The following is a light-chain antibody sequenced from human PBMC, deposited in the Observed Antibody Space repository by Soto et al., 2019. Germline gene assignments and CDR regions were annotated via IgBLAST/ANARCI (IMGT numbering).Light chain of an antibody. CDR1: QSVSSN. J-gene: IGKJ5*01. CDR2: GAS. Sequence: EILITQSTATLSVSPGTRANLSSMASQSVSSNLAWYQQKHGQAPRLLIYGASTRATGIPARFSGSVSGTEFTLTISSLQSEDLAVYYCQQYDNWPPITCGQGTRLEIK. CDR3: QQYDNWPPIT. V-gene: IGKV3-15*01.